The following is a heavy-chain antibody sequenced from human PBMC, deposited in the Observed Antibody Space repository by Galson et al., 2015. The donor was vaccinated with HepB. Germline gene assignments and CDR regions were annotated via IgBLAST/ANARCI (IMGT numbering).Heavy chain of an antibody. Sequence: SETLSLTCTVSGGSISSSNYYWGWIRQPPGKGLEWIGSIYYSGSTYYNPSLKSRVTISVDTSKNQFSLKLSSVTAADTAVYYCARHSYYYGSGSYYKVDPEDYFDYWGQGTLVTVSS. V-gene: IGHV4-39*01. CDR3: ARHSYYYGSGSYYKVDPEDYFDY. CDR1: GGSISSSNYY. CDR2: IYYSGST. J-gene: IGHJ4*02. D-gene: IGHD3-10*01.